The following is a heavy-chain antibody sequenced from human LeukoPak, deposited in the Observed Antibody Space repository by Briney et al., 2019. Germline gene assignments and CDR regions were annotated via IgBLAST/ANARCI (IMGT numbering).Heavy chain of an antibody. CDR1: GFTFSSYW. CDR3: AKASGVPWADYAFDI. D-gene: IGHD3-10*01. CDR2: INSDGSST. V-gene: IGHV3-74*01. J-gene: IGHJ3*02. Sequence: GGSLRLSCAASGFTFSSYWMHWVRQAPGKGLVWVSRINSDGSSTSYADSVKGRFTISRDNSKNTLYVQMDSLRAEDTAVYYCAKASGVPWADYAFDIWGQGTMVSVSS.